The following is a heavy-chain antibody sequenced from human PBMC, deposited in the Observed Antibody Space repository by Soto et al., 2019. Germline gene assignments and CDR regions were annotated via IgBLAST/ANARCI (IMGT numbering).Heavy chain of an antibody. Sequence: EVQLLESGGGLVQPGESLRLSCAVSGFIFGNYMMTWVRQAPGKGLEWVSTIRDSGDSTYYADSVKGRFTISRDNFKNTLYLQMDSLGAEDTAVYYCAPHVYCSGGSCHYDAFDIRAQGAWSPSLQ. CDR2: IRDSGDST. J-gene: IGHJ3*02. V-gene: IGHV3-23*01. CDR3: APHVYCSGGSCHYDAFDI. CDR1: GFIFGNYM. D-gene: IGHD2-15*01.